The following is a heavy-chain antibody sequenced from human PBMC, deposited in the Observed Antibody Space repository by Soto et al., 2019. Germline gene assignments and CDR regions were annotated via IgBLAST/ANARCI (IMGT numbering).Heavy chain of an antibody. CDR3: ANDLARAYCGGDSSNNWFDP. V-gene: IGHV1-69*06. D-gene: IGHD2-21*02. CDR1: RCTFSSYV. J-gene: IGHJ5*02. CDR2: IIPIFGTA. Sequence: ASVKVSCKACRCTFSSYVISWVRQAPGQGLEWMGGIIPIFGTANYAQKFQGRVTITADNSTNKAYMELNSLRSEDTAVYYCANDLARAYCGGDSSNNWFDPWGQGTLVTVSS.